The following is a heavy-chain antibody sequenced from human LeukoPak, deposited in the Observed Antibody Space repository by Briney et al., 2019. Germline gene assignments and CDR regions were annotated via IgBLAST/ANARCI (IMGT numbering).Heavy chain of an antibody. J-gene: IGHJ3*02. CDR2: ISGSGGSI. Sequence: GGSLRLSCAASGFTFSSYAMSWVRQAPGKGLEWVSAISGSGGSIYYADSVKGRFTISRDNSKNTLYLQMNSLRAEDTAVYYCAKAPYYDFWSGRDAFDIWGQGTMVTVSS. CDR3: AKAPYYDFWSGRDAFDI. V-gene: IGHV3-23*01. CDR1: GFTFSSYA. D-gene: IGHD3-3*01.